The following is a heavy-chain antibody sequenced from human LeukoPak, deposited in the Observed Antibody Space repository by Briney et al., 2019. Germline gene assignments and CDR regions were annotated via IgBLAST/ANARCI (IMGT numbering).Heavy chain of an antibody. V-gene: IGHV3-48*03. CDR1: GFRFGYYG. D-gene: IGHD3-10*01. Sequence: GGSLRLSCAASGFRFGYYGMKWVRQAPGKGLEWVSYISTSGSTDYYADSVKGRFTISRDNAKNSLYLQMNSLRAEDTAVYYCARAMVRESLDYWGQGTLVTVSS. CDR2: ISTSGSTD. J-gene: IGHJ4*02. CDR3: ARAMVRESLDY.